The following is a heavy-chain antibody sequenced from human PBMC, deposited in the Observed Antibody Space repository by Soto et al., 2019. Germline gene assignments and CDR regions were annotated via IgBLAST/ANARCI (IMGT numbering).Heavy chain of an antibody. V-gene: IGHV5-10-1*01. CDR3: ARHVISYGGSAFDI. CDR1: GYSFTAFW. CDR2: IYPGDSYT. Sequence: GESLKIPGKGSGYSFTAFWIRWVRQMPGKGLEWMGKIYPGDSYTIYSPSFQGHVTISADKSISTAYLQWSSLKASDTAMYYCARHVISYGGSAFDIWGQGTMVTVSS. D-gene: IGHD3-10*01. J-gene: IGHJ3*02.